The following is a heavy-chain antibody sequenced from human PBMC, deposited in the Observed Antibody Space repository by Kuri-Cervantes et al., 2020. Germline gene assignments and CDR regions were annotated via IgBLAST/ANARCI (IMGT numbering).Heavy chain of an antibody. Sequence: GGSLRLSCAASGFTFSNYWMHWIRQVPGKGLVWVAHINPDGSEINYGDSVKGRFTVSRDNPKNTLYLQMDSLRDDDTAVYYCARVISIAVAGGGYFDYWGQGTLVTVSS. CDR1: GFTFSNYW. D-gene: IGHD6-19*01. V-gene: IGHV3-74*01. CDR2: INPDGSEI. CDR3: ARVISIAVAGGGYFDY. J-gene: IGHJ4*02.